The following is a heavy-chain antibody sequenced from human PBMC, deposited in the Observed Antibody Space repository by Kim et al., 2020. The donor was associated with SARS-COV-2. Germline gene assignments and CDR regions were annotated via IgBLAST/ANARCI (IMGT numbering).Heavy chain of an antibody. V-gene: IGHV3-23*01. Sequence: GGSLRLSCAASGFTFSNYAMSWVRQAPGKGLEWVSAISSSCGTTHYADSGKGRFTISRANSKSTLYLQMNSLRAEDTAVYYCAKGGTIFGVVVSSFFPFDSWGQGTLVTVSS. CDR3: AKGGTIFGVVVSSFFPFDS. J-gene: IGHJ4*02. D-gene: IGHD3-3*01. CDR1: GFTFSNYA. CDR2: ISSSCGTT.